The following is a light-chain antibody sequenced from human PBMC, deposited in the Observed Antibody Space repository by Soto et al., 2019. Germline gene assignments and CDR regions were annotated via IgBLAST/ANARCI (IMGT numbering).Light chain of an antibody. J-gene: IGKJ4*01. CDR3: QQRSKWLT. V-gene: IGKV3-11*01. Sequence: EIVLTQSPATLSLSPGERATLSCRASQSVSSYLAWYQQKPGQAPRLLIYDASNSATGIPARFSGSGSGTDFTLTISSREPEDFAVYYCQQRSKWLTFGGGTKVEIK. CDR1: QSVSSY. CDR2: DAS.